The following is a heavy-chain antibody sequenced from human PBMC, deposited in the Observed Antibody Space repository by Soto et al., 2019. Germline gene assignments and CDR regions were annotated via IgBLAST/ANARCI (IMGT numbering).Heavy chain of an antibody. CDR1: AFTFSSYA. D-gene: IGHD1-26*01. J-gene: IGHJ4*02. CDR2: ISASGGST. Sequence: GGSLRLSCAASAFTFSSYAMSWVRQAPGKGLEWVSLISASGGSTYYADSVKGRFTISRDNSKNTLYLQMNNLRAEDTAVYFCAKVRDKWELDFDYWGQGILVTVSS. V-gene: IGHV3-23*01. CDR3: AKVRDKWELDFDY.